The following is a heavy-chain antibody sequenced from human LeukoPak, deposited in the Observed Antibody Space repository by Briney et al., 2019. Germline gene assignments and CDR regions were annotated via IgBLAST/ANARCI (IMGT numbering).Heavy chain of an antibody. CDR1: GDSISSTNYY. Sequence: SETLSLTCTVSGDSISSTNYYWGWIRQPPGKGLEWIGSIFYSGSTDYNPSLKSRVTISVDTSKNQFSLTLNSVTAADTAVYYCARWYSSFYFDYWGQGTLVTVSS. J-gene: IGHJ4*02. D-gene: IGHD6-19*01. CDR2: IFYSGST. V-gene: IGHV4-39*01. CDR3: ARWYSSFYFDY.